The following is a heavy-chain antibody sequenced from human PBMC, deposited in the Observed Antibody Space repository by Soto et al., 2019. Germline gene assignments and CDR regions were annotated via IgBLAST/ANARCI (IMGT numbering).Heavy chain of an antibody. CDR2: ISAYNGNT. CDR1: GYTFTSYG. CDR3: ARVPYDFWSGYPYYYFDY. D-gene: IGHD3-3*01. Sequence: ASVKVSCKASGYTFTSYGISWVRQAPGQGLEWMGWISAYNGNTNYAQKLQGRVTMTTDTSTSTAYMELRSLRSDDTAVYYCARVPYDFWSGYPYYYFDYWGQGTLVTVSS. V-gene: IGHV1-18*01. J-gene: IGHJ4*02.